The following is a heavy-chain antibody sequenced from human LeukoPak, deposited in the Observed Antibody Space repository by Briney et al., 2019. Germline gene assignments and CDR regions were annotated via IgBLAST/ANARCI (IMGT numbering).Heavy chain of an antibody. D-gene: IGHD3-9*01. CDR1: GVTVSSNY. CDR2: IYSGGST. J-gene: IGHJ4*02. V-gene: IGHV3-53*05. Sequence: GGSLRLSCAASGVTVSSNYMSWVRQAPGKGLEWVSVIYSGGSTYYADSVKGRFTISRDNSKNTLYLQMNSLRPEDTAVYYCTKDLGTEYNIFDYWGQGTLVTVSS. CDR3: TKDLGTEYNIFDY.